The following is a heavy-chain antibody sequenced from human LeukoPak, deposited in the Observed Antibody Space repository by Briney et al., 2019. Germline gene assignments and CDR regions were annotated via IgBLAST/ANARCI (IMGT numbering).Heavy chain of an antibody. V-gene: IGHV3-13*01. J-gene: IGHJ4*02. CDR2: IGPSGDT. CDR1: GFTFSSYD. CDR3: ATHRGSGYHLDY. D-gene: IGHD3-3*01. Sequence: PGGSLRLSCAASGFTFSSYDMHWVRQVTGKGLEWVSAIGPSGDTYYSGSVKGRFTISRDNSKNTLYLQMNSLRPEDTAVYYCATHRGSGYHLDYWGQGTLVTASS.